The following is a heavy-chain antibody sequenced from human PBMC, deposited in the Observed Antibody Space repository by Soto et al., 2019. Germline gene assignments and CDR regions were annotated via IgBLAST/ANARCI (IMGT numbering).Heavy chain of an antibody. Sequence: NPSETLSLTCTVSSGFISPYYWSWIRQPPGKGLEWVGYIYYSGRTYYNPSLRSRVTISLDTSRNQFSLKLSSVTAADTAVYYCAKYAGSSWFDNWGQGTLVTVSS. D-gene: IGHD6-13*01. J-gene: IGHJ4*02. V-gene: IGHV4-59*01. CDR2: IYYSGRT. CDR3: AKYAGSSWFDN. CDR1: SGFISPYY.